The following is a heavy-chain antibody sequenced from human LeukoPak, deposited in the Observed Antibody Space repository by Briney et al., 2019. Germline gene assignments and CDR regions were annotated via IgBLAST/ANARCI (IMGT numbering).Heavy chain of an antibody. CDR3: ERDPRGPDS. J-gene: IGHJ4*02. CDR1: GFTFSSYW. CDR2: ISPSGSIT. V-gene: IGHV3-48*04. Sequence: GGSLRLSCAASGFTFSSYWMHWVRQAPGKGLEWISYISPSGSITYYVDSVKGRFIISRDNAKDSLYLQMNSLRVEDTAVYYCERDPRGPDSWGQGTLVTVSS.